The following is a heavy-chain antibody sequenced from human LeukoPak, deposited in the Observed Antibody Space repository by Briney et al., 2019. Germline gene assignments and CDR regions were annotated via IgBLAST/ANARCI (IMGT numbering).Heavy chain of an antibody. Sequence: PSETLSLTCTVSGGSISSSSYYWGWIRQPPGKGLEWIGSIYYSGSTYYNPSLGSRVTISVDTSKNQFSLKLSSVTAADTAVYYCASAGHYGDYSLDYWGQGTLVTVSS. CDR1: GGSISSSSYY. V-gene: IGHV4-39*01. J-gene: IGHJ4*02. CDR2: IYYSGST. D-gene: IGHD4-17*01. CDR3: ASAGHYGDYSLDY.